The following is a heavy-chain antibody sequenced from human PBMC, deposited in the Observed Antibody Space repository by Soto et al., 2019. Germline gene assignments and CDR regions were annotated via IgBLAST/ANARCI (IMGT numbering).Heavy chain of an antibody. D-gene: IGHD2-2*01. CDR1: GGTISRYS. CDR3: AREDRDRETGLVPAAIDGMDV. CDR2: VIPIFGIP. V-gene: IGHV1-69*08. Sequence: QVQLAQSGAEVKKPGSSVKVSCKASGGTISRYSITWVRQAPGHGLEWIGRVIPIFGIPTYAQKFQGRVTITADESTSTAYMELSSLRSDDTAVYYCAREDRDRETGLVPAAIDGMDVWGQGTTVTVSS. J-gene: IGHJ6*02.